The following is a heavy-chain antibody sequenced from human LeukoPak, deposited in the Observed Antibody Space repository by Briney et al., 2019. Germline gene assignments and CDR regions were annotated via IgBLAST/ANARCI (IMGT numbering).Heavy chain of an antibody. J-gene: IGHJ4*02. D-gene: IGHD2-15*01. CDR2: IRSKAYGGTT. CDR3: TRMMYCSGGSCSFDY. V-gene: IGHV3-49*03. Sequence: GGSLRLSCTASGFTFGDYAMSWFRQAPGKGLEWVGFIRSKAYGGTTEYAASVKGRFSFSRDDSKSTAYLQMNSLKTEDTAVYHCTRMMYCSGGSCSFDYWGQGTLVTVSS. CDR1: GFTFGDYA.